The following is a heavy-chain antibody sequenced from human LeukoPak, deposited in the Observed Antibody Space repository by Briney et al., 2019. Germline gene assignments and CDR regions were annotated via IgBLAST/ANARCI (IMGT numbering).Heavy chain of an antibody. D-gene: IGHD6-19*01. Sequence: GGSLRLSCVASGFTFSTYGMNWVRQAPGKGLEWVAKISQDGSEKYYVDSVKGRFTISRDSGKNSLYLQMNSLRAEDTAVYYCARAVGSSGCDYWGQGTLVTVSS. V-gene: IGHV3-7*01. CDR3: ARAVGSSGCDY. J-gene: IGHJ4*02. CDR1: GFTFSTYG. CDR2: ISQDGSEK.